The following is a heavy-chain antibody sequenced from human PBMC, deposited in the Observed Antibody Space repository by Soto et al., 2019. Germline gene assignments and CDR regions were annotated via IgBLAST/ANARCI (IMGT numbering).Heavy chain of an antibody. J-gene: IGHJ6*02. CDR2: VYYSGCT. CDR3: ARDGSSSSPTVYYYCSMDV. D-gene: IGHD6-13*01. V-gene: IGHV4-59*01. Sequence: PSETLSLTCTVSGGSISSYYCSWIRQPPGKGLEWLGSVYYSGCTNYNPSLKSRVTISVDTSKNHFSLKLSSVHAADTSAYYWARDGSSSSPTVYYYCSMDVWGQGTTVTVSS. CDR1: GGSISSYY.